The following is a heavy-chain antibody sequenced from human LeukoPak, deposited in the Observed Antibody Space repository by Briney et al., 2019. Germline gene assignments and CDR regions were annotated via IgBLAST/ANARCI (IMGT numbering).Heavy chain of an antibody. J-gene: IGHJ3*02. CDR1: GYTFTDYS. CDR3: AREYGSYYAFDI. Sequence: ASVKVSCKASGYTFTDYSIHWVRQAPGQGLEWMGWINPNSGGTNYAQKFQGRVTMTRDTSISTAYMELSRLRSDDTAVYYCAREYGSYYAFDIWGQGTMVTVSS. CDR2: INPNSGGT. D-gene: IGHD1-26*01. V-gene: IGHV1-2*02.